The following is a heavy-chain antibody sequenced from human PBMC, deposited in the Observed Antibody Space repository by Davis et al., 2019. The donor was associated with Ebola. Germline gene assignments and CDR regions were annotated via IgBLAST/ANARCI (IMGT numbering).Heavy chain of an antibody. V-gene: IGHV4-39*01. Sequence: ESLKISCTVSGGSISSSSYYWGWIRQPPGKGLEWIGSIYYSGSTYYNPSLKSRVTISVDTSKNQFSLKLSSVTAADTAVYYCARHRYDSSGYRFPLGFASWGQGTLVTVSS. CDR2: IYYSGST. J-gene: IGHJ4*02. CDR3: ARHRYDSSGYRFPLGFAS. CDR1: GGSISSSSYY. D-gene: IGHD3-22*01.